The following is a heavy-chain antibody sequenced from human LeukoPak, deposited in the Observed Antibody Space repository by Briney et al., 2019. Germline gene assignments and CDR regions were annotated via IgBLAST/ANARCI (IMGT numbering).Heavy chain of an antibody. CDR2: IKKDGSEM. CDR1: GLIFSSYW. D-gene: IGHD1-26*01. J-gene: IGHJ3*02. V-gene: IGHV3-7*01. CDR3: ARQETSSYNGAFDI. Sequence: GGSLRLSCAASGLIFSSYWMSWVRQAPGKGLEWVANIKKDGSEMYYVDSVKGRFTISRDYAKNSLYLQMNSLRADDTAVYHCARQETSSYNGAFDIWGQGTMVTVSS.